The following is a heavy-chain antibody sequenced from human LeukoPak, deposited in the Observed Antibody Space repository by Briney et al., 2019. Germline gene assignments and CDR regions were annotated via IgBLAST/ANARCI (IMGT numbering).Heavy chain of an antibody. CDR1: GGSISSSSYY. Sequence: KPSETLSLTCTVSGGSISSSSYYWGWIRQPTGKGLEWIGSIYYSGSTYYNPSLKSRVTISVDTSKNQFSLKLSSVTAADTAVYYRARMPIVGATTFDYWGQGTLVTVSS. V-gene: IGHV4-39*01. CDR2: IYYSGST. J-gene: IGHJ4*02. CDR3: ARMPIVGATTFDY. D-gene: IGHD1-26*01.